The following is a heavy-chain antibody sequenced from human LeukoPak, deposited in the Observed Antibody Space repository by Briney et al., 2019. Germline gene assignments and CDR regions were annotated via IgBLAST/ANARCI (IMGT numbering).Heavy chain of an antibody. CDR3: ARVRGIVVVRDAFDI. D-gene: IGHD3-22*01. CDR1: GGSFSGYY. CDR2: INHSGST. J-gene: IGHJ3*02. Sequence: SETLSLTCAVYGGSFSGYYWSWIRQPPGKGLEWIGEINHSGSTNYNPSLKSPVTISVDTSKNQLSLKLSSVTATDTAVYYCARVRGIVVVRDAFDIWGQGTMVTVSS. V-gene: IGHV4-34*01.